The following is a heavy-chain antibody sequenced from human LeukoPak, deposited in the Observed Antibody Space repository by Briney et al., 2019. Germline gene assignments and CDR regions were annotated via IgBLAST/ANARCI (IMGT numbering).Heavy chain of an antibody. CDR2: ISYDGSNK. CDR3: AKVSSGSY. D-gene: IGHD3-10*01. J-gene: IGHJ4*02. V-gene: IGHV3-30*18. Sequence: GGSLRLSCAASGFTFGWYGMHWVRQAPGKGLEWVAVISYDGSNKYYADSVKGRFTISRDNSKNTLYLQMNSLRAEDTAVYYCAKVSSGSYWGQGTLVTVSS. CDR1: GFTFGWYG.